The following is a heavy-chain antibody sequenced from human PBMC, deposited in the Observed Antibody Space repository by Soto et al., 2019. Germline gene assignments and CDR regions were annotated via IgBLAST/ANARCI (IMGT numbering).Heavy chain of an antibody. CDR2: ISPAGSEK. Sequence: EVQLVESGGGLVQPGGSLRLSCAASRFTFSKYWMSWVRQAPGKGPERVANISPAGSEKFYVGSVKGRFTISRDNAENSLFLQMNSLSAEDTAVYYCARDQGYLDYWGQGAPVTVSS. V-gene: IGHV3-7*01. D-gene: IGHD3-16*02. CDR1: RFTFSKYW. J-gene: IGHJ4*02. CDR3: ARDQGYLDY.